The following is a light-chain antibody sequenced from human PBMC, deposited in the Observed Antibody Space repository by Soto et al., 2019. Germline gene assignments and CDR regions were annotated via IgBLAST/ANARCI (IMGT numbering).Light chain of an antibody. J-gene: IGKJ4*01. V-gene: IGKV3-11*01. CDR3: QQRSNLLT. CDR2: DAS. CDR1: QSVSSY. Sequence: EIVLTQSPATLYLSPGERDTLSCRASQSVSSYLAWYQQKPGQAPRLLIYDASNRATGIPARFSGSGSGTDFTLTISSLEPEDFAVYYCQQRSNLLTFGGGTKVEIK.